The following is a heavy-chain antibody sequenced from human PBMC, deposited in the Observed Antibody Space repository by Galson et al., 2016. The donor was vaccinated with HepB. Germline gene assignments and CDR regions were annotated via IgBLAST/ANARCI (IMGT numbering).Heavy chain of an antibody. Sequence: GKGLEWVGDSKYYPDSVKGRFTISRDNSKNTLYLQMNSLRPEDTAVYYCARCVDTSMAPFDYWGQGTLLTVSS. CDR3: ARCVDTSMAPFDY. D-gene: IGHD5-18*01. V-gene: IGHV3-30*03. J-gene: IGHJ4*02. CDR2: SK.